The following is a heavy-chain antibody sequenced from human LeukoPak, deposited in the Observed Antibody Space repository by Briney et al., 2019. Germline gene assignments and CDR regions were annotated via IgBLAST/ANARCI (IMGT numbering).Heavy chain of an antibody. J-gene: IGHJ6*02. V-gene: IGHV1-8*01. CDR3: ARGEWLVSLYYYYYGMDV. D-gene: IGHD6-19*01. CDR1: GYTFTSYD. CDR2: INPNSGNT. Sequence: ASVKVSCKASGYTFTSYDINWVRQATGQGLKWMGWINPNSGNTGYAQKFQGRVTMTRNTSISTAYMELSSLRSEDTAVYYCARGEWLVSLYYYYYGMDVWGQGTTVTVSS.